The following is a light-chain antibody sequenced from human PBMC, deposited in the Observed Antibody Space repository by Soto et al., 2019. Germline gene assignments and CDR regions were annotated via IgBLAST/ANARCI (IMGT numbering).Light chain of an antibody. Sequence: EIVMTQSPATLSVSPGERATLSCRASQSVSSNLAWYQQKHGQAPRLLIYGASTRDTGIPARFSGSGSGTEFILPISRLQSEDFEVYYCQQYHKWPLTFGGGTKVDIK. J-gene: IGKJ4*01. CDR3: QQYHKWPLT. CDR2: GAS. CDR1: QSVSSN. V-gene: IGKV3-15*01.